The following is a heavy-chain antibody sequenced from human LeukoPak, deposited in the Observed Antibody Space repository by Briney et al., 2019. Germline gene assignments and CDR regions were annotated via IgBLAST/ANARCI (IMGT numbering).Heavy chain of an antibody. Sequence: PGGSPRLSCAGSGFTFSNFAMSWVRQAPGKGLEWVSGISGGGGDTGYADSVKGRFTVSRDNGRNMLYLQMSSLRAEDTAIYYCATHCTSSTCYAYWGQGTLITVSS. J-gene: IGHJ4*02. CDR3: ATHCTSSTCYAY. V-gene: IGHV3-23*01. D-gene: IGHD2-2*01. CDR2: ISGGGGDT. CDR1: GFTFSNFA.